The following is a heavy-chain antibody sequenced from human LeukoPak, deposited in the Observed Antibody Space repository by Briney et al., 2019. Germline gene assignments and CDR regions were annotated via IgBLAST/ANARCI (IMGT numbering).Heavy chain of an antibody. J-gene: IGHJ4*02. CDR2: ISGSGGST. V-gene: IGHV3-23*01. CDR3: AKVLAACFDY. CDR1: GFTFSSYD. D-gene: IGHD2-8*02. Sequence: GGSLRLSCAASGFTFSSYDMTWVRQAPGKGLEWVSAISGSGGSTYYADSVKGRFTISRDNSKNTLYLQMNSLRAEDTAVYYCAKVLAACFDYWGQGTLVTVSS.